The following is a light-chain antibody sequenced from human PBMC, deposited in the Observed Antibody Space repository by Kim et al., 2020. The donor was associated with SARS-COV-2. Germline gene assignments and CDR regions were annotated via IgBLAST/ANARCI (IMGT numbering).Light chain of an antibody. CDR2: SVS. CDR3: PGYAATAI. CDR1: QSIVTNN. Sequence: ETVLTQSPDTLSLSLGERATLSCRASQSIVTNNLAWYQQRPGQSPRLLIYSVSTRATGIPDRFSGSGSGTDFTLTINRLESEDLAVYYWPGYAATAIFGDGPKLVI. V-gene: IGKV3-20*01. J-gene: IGKJ2*01.